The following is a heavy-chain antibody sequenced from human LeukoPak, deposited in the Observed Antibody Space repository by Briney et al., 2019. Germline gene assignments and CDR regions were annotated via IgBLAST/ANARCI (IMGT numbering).Heavy chain of an antibody. Sequence: GGSLRLSCAASAFIFSNYAMHWVRQAPEKGLEWVAIISDDGNDQFYANSLKDRFTVSRDNSNNTVYLQMNSLSPEDTAVYYCARASGYYYMDVWGKGTTVTVSS. CDR2: ISDDGNDQ. CDR3: ARASGYYYMDV. D-gene: IGHD3-10*01. J-gene: IGHJ6*03. CDR1: AFIFSNYA. V-gene: IGHV3-30*04.